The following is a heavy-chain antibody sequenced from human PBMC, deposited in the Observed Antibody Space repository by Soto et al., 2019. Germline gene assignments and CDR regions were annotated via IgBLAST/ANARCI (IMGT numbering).Heavy chain of an antibody. Sequence: QVQLVQSGAEVKKPGSSVKVSCKASRGTFSSYTISWVRQAPGQGLEWMGRIIPILGIANYAQKFQGRVTITADKSTSTAYMELSSLRSEDTAVYYCASFYCSGGSCYGRRAFDIWGQGTMVTVSS. CDR2: IIPILGIA. V-gene: IGHV1-69*02. J-gene: IGHJ3*02. D-gene: IGHD2-15*01. CDR3: ASFYCSGGSCYGRRAFDI. CDR1: RGTFSSYT.